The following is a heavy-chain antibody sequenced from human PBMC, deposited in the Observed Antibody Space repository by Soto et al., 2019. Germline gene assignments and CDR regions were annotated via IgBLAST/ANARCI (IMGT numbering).Heavy chain of an antibody. J-gene: IGHJ5*02. CDR1: GYPFTSYH. CDR2: MNPDSGST. CDR3: PRGRFISKGYDSGWYIAH. D-gene: IGHD6-19*01. Sequence: QVQLVQSGAEVKKPGASVKVSCKPSGYPFTSYHVNWVRQAPGQGLEWMGWMNPDSGSTDYALKFQGRLTMTRNTSMSTAYLERRSLPSEYTAIDSCPRGRFISKGYDSGWYIAHWGQGTQVSVSS. V-gene: IGHV1-8*01.